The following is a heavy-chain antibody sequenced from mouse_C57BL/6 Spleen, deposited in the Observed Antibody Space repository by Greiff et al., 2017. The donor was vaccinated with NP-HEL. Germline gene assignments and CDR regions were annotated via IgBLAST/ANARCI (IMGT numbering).Heavy chain of an antibody. D-gene: IGHD1-1*01. Sequence: QVQLQQSGAELVKPGASVKLSCKASGYTFTSYWMHWVKQRPGQGLEWIGMIHPNSGSTNNNEKFKSKATLTVDKSSSTAYMQLSSLTSEDSAVYYCARRDYGSSSWFAYWGQGTLVTVSA. CDR3: ARRDYGSSSWFAY. J-gene: IGHJ3*01. CDR2: IHPNSGST. CDR1: GYTFTSYW. V-gene: IGHV1-64*01.